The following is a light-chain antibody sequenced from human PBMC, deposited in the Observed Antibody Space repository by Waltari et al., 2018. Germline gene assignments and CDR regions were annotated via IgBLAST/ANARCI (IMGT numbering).Light chain of an antibody. CDR1: SGDVGGSTS. Sequence: QSDLTQPRSVSGFPEQSVTISCTGSSGDVGGSTSVSWNQQIPGKAPKLIIYDVSKRPSGVPDRFSGSMSDNTASLTVSGLQAEDEADYFCCSYAANKVVFGGGTRLTVL. J-gene: IGLJ2*01. V-gene: IGLV2-11*01. CDR3: CSYAANKVV. CDR2: DVS.